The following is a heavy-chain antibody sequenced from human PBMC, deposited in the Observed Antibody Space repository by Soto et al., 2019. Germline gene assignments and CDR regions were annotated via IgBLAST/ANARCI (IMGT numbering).Heavy chain of an antibody. CDR3: TRDVAHYYDSSGYNFDY. Sequence: GGSLRLSSTASGFTFGDYAMSWFRQAPGKGLEWVGFIRSKAYGGTTEYAASVKGRFTISRDDSKSIAYLQMNSLKTEDTAVYYCTRDVAHYYDSSGYNFDYWGQGTLVTVSS. J-gene: IGHJ4*02. D-gene: IGHD3-22*01. V-gene: IGHV3-49*03. CDR1: GFTFGDYA. CDR2: IRSKAYGGTT.